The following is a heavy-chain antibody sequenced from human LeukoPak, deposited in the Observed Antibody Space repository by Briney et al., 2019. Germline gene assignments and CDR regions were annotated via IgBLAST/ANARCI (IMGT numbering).Heavy chain of an antibody. CDR1: GYTFTGYY. V-gene: IGHV1-2*04. J-gene: IGHJ4*02. Sequence: GASVKVSCKASGYTFTGYYMHWVRQAPGQGLEWMGWINPNSGGTNYAQKFQGWVTMTRDTSISTAYMELSRLRSDDTAVYYCARDREGLREAAGSLDYWGQGTLVTVSS. CDR3: ARDREGLREAAGSLDY. D-gene: IGHD6-13*01. CDR2: INPNSGGT.